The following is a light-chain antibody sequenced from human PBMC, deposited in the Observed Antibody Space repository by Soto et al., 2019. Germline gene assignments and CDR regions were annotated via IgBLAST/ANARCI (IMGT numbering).Light chain of an antibody. CDR1: SIGIKG. CDR2: DDS. V-gene: IGLV3-21*02. J-gene: IGLJ2*01. Sequence: SSELTQPPSVTVAPGQTASIACGSTSIGIKGVYWYQQKPGQAPVLVVSDDSDRPSGIPERFSGSKSGNTATLTINRVEAGDEADYYCQVWDSSSDHSGVFGGATKVTVL. CDR3: QVWDSSSDHSGV.